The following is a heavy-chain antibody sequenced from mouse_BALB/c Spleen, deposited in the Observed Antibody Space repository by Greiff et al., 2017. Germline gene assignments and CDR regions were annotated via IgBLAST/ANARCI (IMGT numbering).Heavy chain of an antibody. CDR3: ARHHCGSYFDY. J-gene: IGHJ2*01. V-gene: IGHV5-12-2*01. Sequence: EVKVVESGGGLVQPGGSLKLSCAASGFTFSSYTMSWVRQTPEKRLEWVAYISNGGGSTYYPDTVKGRFTITRDNAKNTLYLQMSSLNSEDTAMYYCARHHCGSYFDYWGQGTTLTVSS. CDR1: GFTFSSYT. D-gene: IGHD1-1*01. CDR2: ISNGGGST.